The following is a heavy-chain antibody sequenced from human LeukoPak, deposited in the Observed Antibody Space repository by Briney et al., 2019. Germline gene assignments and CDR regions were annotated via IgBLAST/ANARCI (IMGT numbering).Heavy chain of an antibody. V-gene: IGHV3-48*02. CDR2: ISSSSSLI. CDR1: GFTFSNYG. CDR3: ARVGLGYRYDNRFDP. J-gene: IGHJ5*02. Sequence: GGSLRLSCAASGFTFSNYGMNWVRQAPGKGLEWISYISSSSSLIYYADSVKGRFTISRDNAKNSLYLQMNSLRDEDTAVYYCARVGLGYRYDNRFDPCGQGTLVTVSS. D-gene: IGHD5-18*01.